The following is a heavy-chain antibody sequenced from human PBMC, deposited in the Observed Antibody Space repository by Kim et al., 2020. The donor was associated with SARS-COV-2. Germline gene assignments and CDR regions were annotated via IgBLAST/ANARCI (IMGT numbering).Heavy chain of an antibody. CDR1: GFTFSSYG. CDR3: AKDLGSSGPGDY. CDR2: ISYDGSNK. D-gene: IGHD3-22*01. V-gene: IGHV3-30*18. Sequence: GGSLRLSCAASGFTFSSYGMHWVRQAPGKGLEWVAVISYDGSNKYYADSVKGRFTISRDNSKNTQYLQMNSLRAEDTAVYYCAKDLGSSGPGDYWGQGTLVTVSS. J-gene: IGHJ4*02.